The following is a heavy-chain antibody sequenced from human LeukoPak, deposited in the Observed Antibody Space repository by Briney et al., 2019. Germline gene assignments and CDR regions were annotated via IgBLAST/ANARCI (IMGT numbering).Heavy chain of an antibody. CDR2: ISSSSSTI. CDR3: ARGSYLLLPPYFDY. Sequence: GGSLRLSCAASGFTFSSYSMNWVRQAPGKGLEWVSYISSSSSTIYYADSVKGRFTISRDNAKNSLYLQMNSLRAEDTAVYYCARGSYLLLPPYFDYWGQGTLVTVSS. D-gene: IGHD3-22*01. V-gene: IGHV3-48*01. CDR1: GFTFSSYS. J-gene: IGHJ4*02.